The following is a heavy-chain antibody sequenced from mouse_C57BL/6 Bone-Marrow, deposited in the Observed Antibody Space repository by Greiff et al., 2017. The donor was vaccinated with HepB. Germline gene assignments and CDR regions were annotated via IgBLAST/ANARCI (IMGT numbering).Heavy chain of an antibody. D-gene: IGHD2-3*01. CDR3: TRSGDGYYWYFDV. Sequence: QVQLQQPGAELVKPGASVKMSCKASGYTFTSYWITWVKQRPGQGLEWIGDIYPGSGSTNYNEKFKGKAILTADKSSSTAYMELRSLTSEDSAVYYCTRSGDGYYWYFDVWGTGTTVTVSS. CDR2: IYPGSGST. J-gene: IGHJ1*03. V-gene: IGHV1-55*01. CDR1: GYTFTSYW.